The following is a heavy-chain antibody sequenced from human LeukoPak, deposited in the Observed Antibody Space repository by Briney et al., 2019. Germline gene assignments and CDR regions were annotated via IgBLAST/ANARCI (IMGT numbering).Heavy chain of an antibody. D-gene: IGHD5-24*01. V-gene: IGHV3-21*01. CDR2: ISTSGSSM. CDR3: ARVVRGDAYNYDY. CDR1: GFTFSGYT. Sequence: GGSLRLSCAASGFTFSGYTMNWVRQAPGKGLEWVSSISTSGSSMYHADSVKGRFTTSRDNAKNSLYLQMNSLRAEDTAVYYCARVVRGDAYNYDYWGQGTLVTVSS. J-gene: IGHJ4*02.